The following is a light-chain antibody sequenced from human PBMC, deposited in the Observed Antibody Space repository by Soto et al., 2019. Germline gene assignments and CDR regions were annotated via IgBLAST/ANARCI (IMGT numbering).Light chain of an antibody. V-gene: IGKV3-11*01. CDR1: QSVSSY. CDR3: QQRSNRPPIT. Sequence: EIVLTQSPGTLSLSPGERATLSCSASQSVSSYLAWYQQKPGQAPRLLIYDASSRTTGIPARFSGSGSGTDFTLTTSSLEPEDFAVYYCQQRSNRPPITFGQGTRLEIK. J-gene: IGKJ5*01. CDR2: DAS.